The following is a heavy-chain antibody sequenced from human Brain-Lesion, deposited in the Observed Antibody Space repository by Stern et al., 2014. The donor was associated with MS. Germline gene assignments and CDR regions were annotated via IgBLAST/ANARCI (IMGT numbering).Heavy chain of an antibody. CDR3: ARKTDTAVGGDY. CDR2: MYSGGGT. D-gene: IGHD5-18*01. CDR1: GFSVSTNF. J-gene: IGHJ4*02. Sequence: VQLVQSGGGLLQPGGSLRLSCAASGFSVSTNFMSRVRQAPGKGLEWVSHMYSGGGTNYGDSVKGRFNISRDSSKNTLYLQMSDLRAEDTAVYYCARKTDTAVGGDYWGPGTLVTVSS. V-gene: IGHV3-53*01.